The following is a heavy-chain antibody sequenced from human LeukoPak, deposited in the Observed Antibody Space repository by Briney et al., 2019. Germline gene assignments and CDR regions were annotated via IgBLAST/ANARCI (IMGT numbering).Heavy chain of an antibody. D-gene: IGHD6-19*01. CDR1: GFTFSSYA. Sequence: GGSLRLSCAVSGFTFSSYAMSWVRQAPGKGLEWVSRISGSGSSTYYPDSVKGRFTISRDNSKNTLYLQMNSLRAEDTAVYYCARDSSGWNFDYWGQGTLVTVSS. V-gene: IGHV3-23*01. CDR2: ISGSGSST. J-gene: IGHJ4*02. CDR3: ARDSSGWNFDY.